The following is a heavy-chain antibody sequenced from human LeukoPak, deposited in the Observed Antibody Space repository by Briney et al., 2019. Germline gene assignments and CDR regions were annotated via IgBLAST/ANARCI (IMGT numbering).Heavy chain of an antibody. J-gene: IGHJ4*02. CDR3: ARNYDSSGYYLFGY. V-gene: IGHV4-4*07. D-gene: IGHD3-22*01. Sequence: SETLSLTCTVSGGSISSYYWSWIRQPAGKGLEWIGRINTSGSTNYNPSLKSRVTMSVDTSKNQFSLKLSSVTAADTAVYYCARNYDSSGYYLFGYWGQGTLVTVSS. CDR2: INTSGST. CDR1: GGSISSYY.